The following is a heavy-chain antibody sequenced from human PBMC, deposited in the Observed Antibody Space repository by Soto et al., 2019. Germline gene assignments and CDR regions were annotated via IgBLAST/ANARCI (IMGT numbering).Heavy chain of an antibody. Sequence: SVKVSCKASGGTFSSYAISWVRQAPGQGLEWMGGIIPIFGTANYAQKFQGRVTITADESTSTAYMELSSLRSEDTAVYYCASALDDHYYFDYWGQGTLVTVSS. V-gene: IGHV1-69*13. CDR2: IIPIFGTA. CDR1: GGTFSSYA. J-gene: IGHJ4*02. CDR3: ASALDDHYYFDY.